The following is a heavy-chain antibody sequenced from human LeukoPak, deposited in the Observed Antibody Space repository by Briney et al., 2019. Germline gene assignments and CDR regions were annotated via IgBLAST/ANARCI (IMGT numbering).Heavy chain of an antibody. D-gene: IGHD7-27*01. Sequence: PGGSLRLSCAASGFTFSSYWMSWVRQAPGKGLEWIGEINHSGSTNYNPSLKSRVTISVDTSKNQFSLKLSSVTAADTAVYYCARLILGRAPYGASYYYMDVWGKGTTVTISS. CDR1: GFTFSSYW. CDR3: ARLILGRAPYGASYYYMDV. V-gene: IGHV4-34*01. CDR2: INHSGST. J-gene: IGHJ6*03.